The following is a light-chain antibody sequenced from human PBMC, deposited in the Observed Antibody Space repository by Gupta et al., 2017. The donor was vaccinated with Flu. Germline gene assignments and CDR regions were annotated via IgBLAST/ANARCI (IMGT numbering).Light chain of an antibody. Sequence: SITISCTGTSSDVGSYNHVSWYQQYPGKAPKLMIYEVSNRPAGVSNRFSGSKCGNTASLSISGRQAEDEAAYYCSSYISGPTWVFGGGTKLTVL. V-gene: IGLV2-14*01. CDR3: SSYISGPTWV. J-gene: IGLJ3*02. CDR2: EVS. CDR1: SSDVGSYNH.